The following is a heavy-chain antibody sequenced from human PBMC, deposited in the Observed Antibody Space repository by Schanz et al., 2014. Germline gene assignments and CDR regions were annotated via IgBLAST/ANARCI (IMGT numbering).Heavy chain of an antibody. Sequence: VQLVESGGGLVKPGGSLRLSCAASGFTFSDNFMSWIRQAPGKGLEWVSVIYSDGRTYYGDSVKGRFTISRDNSKNTLYLQMNSLRDEDTAMYYCAKRCSSTSCSHGAFDIWGQGTMVTVSS. V-gene: IGHV3-66*01. J-gene: IGHJ3*02. CDR1: GFTFSDNF. CDR2: IYSDGRT. D-gene: IGHD2-2*01. CDR3: AKRCSSTSCSHGAFDI.